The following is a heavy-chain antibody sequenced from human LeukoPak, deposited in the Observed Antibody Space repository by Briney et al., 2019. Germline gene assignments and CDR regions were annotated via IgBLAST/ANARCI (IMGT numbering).Heavy chain of an antibody. Sequence: PGGSLRLSCVASGFTVSSNYMTWVRQAPGKGLEWVSASSGSHGTTYYADSVKGRFTISRDNSKNTLYLQMNSLRAEDTAVFYCAKGRYQLLSLYFFDYWGQGTLVTVSS. J-gene: IGHJ4*02. D-gene: IGHD2-2*01. CDR3: AKGRYQLLSLYFFDY. CDR2: SSGSHGTT. V-gene: IGHV3-23*01. CDR1: GFTVSSNY.